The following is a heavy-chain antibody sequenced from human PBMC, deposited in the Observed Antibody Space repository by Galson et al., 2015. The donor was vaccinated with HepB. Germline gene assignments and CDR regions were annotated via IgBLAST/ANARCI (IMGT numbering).Heavy chain of an antibody. J-gene: IGHJ4*02. CDR2: IWYDGSNK. CDR3: ARALKYSSSGLSY. Sequence: SLRLSCAASGFTFSSYGMHWVRQAPGKGLEWVAVIWYDGSNKYYADSVKGRFTISRDNSKNTLYLQMNSLRAEDTAVYYCARALKYSSSGLSYWGQGTLVTVSS. D-gene: IGHD6-6*01. CDR1: GFTFSSYG. V-gene: IGHV3-33*01.